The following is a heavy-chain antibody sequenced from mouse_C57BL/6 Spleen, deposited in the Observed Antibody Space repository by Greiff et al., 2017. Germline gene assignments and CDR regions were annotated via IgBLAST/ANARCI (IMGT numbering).Heavy chain of an antibody. Sequence: EVQVVESGGGLVQPGGSMKLSCAASGFTFSDAWMDWVRQSPEKGLEWVAEIRNKANNHATYYAESVKGRFTISRDESKSSVYLQMNSLRAEDTGIYYCTADYDWYFDVWGTGTTVTVSS. D-gene: IGHD2-4*01. J-gene: IGHJ1*03. CDR1: GFTFSDAW. CDR2: IRNKANNHAT. CDR3: TADYDWYFDV. V-gene: IGHV6-6*01.